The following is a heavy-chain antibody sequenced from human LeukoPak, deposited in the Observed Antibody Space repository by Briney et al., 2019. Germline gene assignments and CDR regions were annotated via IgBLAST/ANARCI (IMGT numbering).Heavy chain of an antibody. V-gene: IGHV3-7*01. D-gene: IGHD3-22*01. CDR2: IKQDGSEK. CDR1: GFTFSSYW. CDR3: ARDPTHYYDSSGYQRDY. Sequence: GGSQRLSCAASGFTFSSYWMSWVRQAPGKGLEWVANIKQDGSEKYYVDSVKGRFTISRDNAKNSLYLQMNSLRAEDTAVYYCARDPTHYYDSSGYQRDYWGQGTLVTVSS. J-gene: IGHJ4*02.